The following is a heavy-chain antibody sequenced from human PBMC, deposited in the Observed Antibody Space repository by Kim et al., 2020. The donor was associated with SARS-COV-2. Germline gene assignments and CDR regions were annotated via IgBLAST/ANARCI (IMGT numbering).Heavy chain of an antibody. D-gene: IGHD4-17*01. CDR2: INAGNGNT. V-gene: IGHV1-3*01. Sequence: ASVKVSCKASGYTFTSYAMHWVRQAPGQRLEWMGWINAGNGNTKYSQKFQGRVTITRDTSASTAYMELSSLRSEDTAVYYCARDLLSYGDLDYWGQGTLVTVSS. CDR3: ARDLLSYGDLDY. CDR1: GYTFTSYA. J-gene: IGHJ4*02.